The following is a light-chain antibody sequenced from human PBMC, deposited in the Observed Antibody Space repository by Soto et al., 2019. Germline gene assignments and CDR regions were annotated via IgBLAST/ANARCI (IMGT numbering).Light chain of an antibody. J-gene: IGKJ4*01. Sequence: EIVLTQSPGTLSLSPGERATLSCRASQSVSSNYLAWYQQKPGQAPRLLIYAASSRATGIPDRFSGSGSGTDFTLTISRLEPEDFAVYYCQQYGISPLTFGGGTKVEIK. V-gene: IGKV3-20*01. CDR2: AAS. CDR1: QSVSSNY. CDR3: QQYGISPLT.